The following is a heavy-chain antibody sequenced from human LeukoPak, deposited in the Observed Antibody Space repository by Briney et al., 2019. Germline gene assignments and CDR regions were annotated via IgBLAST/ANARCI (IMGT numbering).Heavy chain of an antibody. CDR2: ISAYNGNT. CDR3: ARSLKASGGSCYRY. J-gene: IGHJ4*02. CDR1: GYTFTSYG. V-gene: IGHV1-18*01. D-gene: IGHD2-15*01. Sequence: ASVKVSCKASGYTFTSYGISWVRQAPGQGLEWMGWISAYNGNTNYAQKLQGRVTMTTDTSTSTAYVELRSLRSDDTAVYYCARSLKASGGSCYRYWGQGTLVTVSS.